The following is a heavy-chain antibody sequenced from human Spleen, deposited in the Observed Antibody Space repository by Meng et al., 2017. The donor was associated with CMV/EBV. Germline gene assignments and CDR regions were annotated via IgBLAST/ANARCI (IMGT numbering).Heavy chain of an antibody. CDR1: GGSISRSIYY. V-gene: IGHV4-39*07. Sequence: SETLSLTCTVSGGSISRSIYYWGWIRQPPGKGLEWIGSIYYSGSTYYNPSLKSRVTISVDTSKNQFSLRLSSVTAADTAMYYCARDSFGQGYYHGMDVWGQGTTVTVSS. J-gene: IGHJ6*02. D-gene: IGHD5-18*01. CDR2: IYYSGST. CDR3: ARDSFGQGYYHGMDV.